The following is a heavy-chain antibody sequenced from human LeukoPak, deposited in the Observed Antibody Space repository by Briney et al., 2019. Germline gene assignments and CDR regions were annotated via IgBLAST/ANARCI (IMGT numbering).Heavy chain of an antibody. Sequence: KASETLSLTCTVSGGSISSYYWSWTRQPAGKGLEWIGRIYTSGSTNYNPSLKSRVTMSVDTSKNQFSLKLSSVTAADTAVYYCARIHGTYCSSTSCYPAYYFDYWGQGTLVTVSS. CDR2: IYTSGST. D-gene: IGHD2-2*01. CDR3: ARIHGTYCSSTSCYPAYYFDY. CDR1: GGSISSYY. V-gene: IGHV4-4*07. J-gene: IGHJ4*02.